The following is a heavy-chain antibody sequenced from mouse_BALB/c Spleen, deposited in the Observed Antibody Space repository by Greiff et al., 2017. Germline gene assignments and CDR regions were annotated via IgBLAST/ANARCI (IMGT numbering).Heavy chain of an antibody. Sequence: EVQLQQSGAELVRPGALVKLSCKASGFNIKDYYMHWVKQRPEQGLEWIGWIDPENGNTIYEPKFQGKASITADTSSNTAYLQLSSLTSEDTAVYYCARLEAMDYWGQGTSVTVSS. V-gene: IGHV14-1*02. CDR3: ARLEAMDY. CDR2: IDPENGNT. CDR1: GFNIKDYY. J-gene: IGHJ4*01.